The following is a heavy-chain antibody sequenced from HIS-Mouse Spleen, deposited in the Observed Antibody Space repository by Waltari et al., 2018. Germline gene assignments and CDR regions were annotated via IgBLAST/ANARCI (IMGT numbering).Heavy chain of an antibody. J-gene: IGHJ6*02. Sequence: QVQLVQSGAEVKKPGASVKVSCKASGYTFTGYYMHWVRQAPGQGLEGMGRINPTRGGTNYERRFQGRVTMTRDTSISTAYMELSRLRSDDTAVYYCAGPNIAARHHGMDVWGQGTTVTVSS. V-gene: IGHV1-2*02. CDR1: GYTFTGYY. D-gene: IGHD6-6*01. CDR3: AGPNIAARHHGMDV. CDR2: INPTRGGT.